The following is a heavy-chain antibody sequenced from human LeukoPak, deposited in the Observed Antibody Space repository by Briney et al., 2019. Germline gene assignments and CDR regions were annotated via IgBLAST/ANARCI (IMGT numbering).Heavy chain of an antibody. V-gene: IGHV4-31*03. D-gene: IGHD1-26*01. J-gene: IGHJ4*02. Sequence: PSQTLSLTCTVSGGSISSGGYYWSWIRQHPGKGLEWIGYIYYSGSTYYNPSLKSRVTISVDTSKNQFSLKLSSVTAADTAVHYCARGLIVGATEKYYFDYWGQGTLVTVSS. CDR1: GGSISSGGYY. CDR3: ARGLIVGATEKYYFDY. CDR2: IYYSGST.